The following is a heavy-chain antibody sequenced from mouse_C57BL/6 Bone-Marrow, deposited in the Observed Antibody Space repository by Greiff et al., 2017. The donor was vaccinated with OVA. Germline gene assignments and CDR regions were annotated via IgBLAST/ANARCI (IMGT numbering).Heavy chain of an antibody. D-gene: IGHD1-1*01. CDR2: IDPEDGDT. V-gene: IGHV14-1*01. CDR1: GFNIKDYY. CDR3: TTRQLLRYFDY. Sequence: VQLQQSGAELVGPGASVKLSCTASGFNIKDYYMHWVKQRPEQGLEWIGRIDPEDGDTEYAPKFQGKATMTADTSSNTAYLQLSSLTSEDTAVYYCTTRQLLRYFDYWGQGTTLTVSS. J-gene: IGHJ2*01.